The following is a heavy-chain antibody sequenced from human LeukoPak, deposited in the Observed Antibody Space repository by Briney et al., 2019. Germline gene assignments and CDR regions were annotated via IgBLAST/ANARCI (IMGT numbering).Heavy chain of an antibody. D-gene: IGHD3-10*01. J-gene: IGHJ3*02. Sequence: QPGGSLRLSCAASGFTFSSYDMHWVRRATGKGLEWVSAIGTAGDTYYPGSVKGRFTISRENAKNSLYLQMNSLRAGDTAVYYCARGVVRGVIGAFDIRGQGTMVTVSS. V-gene: IGHV3-13*04. CDR1: GFTFSSYD. CDR3: ARGVVRGVIGAFDI. CDR2: IGTAGDT.